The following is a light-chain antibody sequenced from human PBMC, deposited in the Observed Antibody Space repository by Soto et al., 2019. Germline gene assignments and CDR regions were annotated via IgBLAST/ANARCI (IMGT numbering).Light chain of an antibody. CDR3: SSYTSSSTPRYV. CDR1: SSDVGGYNY. J-gene: IGLJ1*01. Sequence: QSALTQPASVSGSPGQSITISCTGTSSDVGGYNYVSWYQQHPGKAPKLMIYEVSNRPPGVSNRFSGSKSGNTASLTISGLQAEDEADYYCSSYTSSSTPRYVFGTGTRSPS. V-gene: IGLV2-14*01. CDR2: EVS.